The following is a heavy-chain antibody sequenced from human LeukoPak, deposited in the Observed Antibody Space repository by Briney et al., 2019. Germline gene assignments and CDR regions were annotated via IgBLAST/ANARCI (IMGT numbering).Heavy chain of an antibody. V-gene: IGHV1-24*01. Sequence: ASVKVSCKVSGYTLTELSMHWVRQAPGKGLEWMGGFDPEDGETIYAQKFQGRVTTTEDTSTDTAYMELSSLRSEDTAVYYCARGKTTDHSDFWSGYYYGMDVWGQGTTVTVSS. CDR3: ARGKTTDHSDFWSGYYYGMDV. J-gene: IGHJ6*02. CDR1: GYTLTELS. CDR2: FDPEDGET. D-gene: IGHD3-3*01.